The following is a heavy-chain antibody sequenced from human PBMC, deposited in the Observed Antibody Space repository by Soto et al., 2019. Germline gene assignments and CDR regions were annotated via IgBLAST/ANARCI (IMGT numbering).Heavy chain of an antibody. Sequence: EVQLLESGGGLVQPGGSLRLSCAASGFTFSSYAMSWVRQAPGKGLEWVSAISGSGGSTYYADSVKGRFTISRDNSKNTRDRQMNSLRAEDTAVYYCAKPSVPRPRKTVTFDFWGQGTLVTVSS. CDR1: GFTFSSYA. D-gene: IGHD4-17*01. J-gene: IGHJ5*01. V-gene: IGHV3-23*01. CDR3: AKPSVPRPRKTVTFDF. CDR2: ISGSGGST.